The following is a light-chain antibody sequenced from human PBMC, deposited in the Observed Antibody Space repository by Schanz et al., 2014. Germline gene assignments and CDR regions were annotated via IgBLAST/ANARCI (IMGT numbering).Light chain of an antibody. Sequence: QSVLTQPPSVSAAPGQKVSISCSGSSSNVGNDYVSWYQHLPGTAPKLLIYENDKRPSGIPDRFSGSKSGTTATLGITGLQTGDEADYYCGAWDIRLGAVFGGGTKLTV. CDR1: SSNVGNDY. V-gene: IGLV1-51*01. J-gene: IGLJ2*01. CDR3: GAWDIRLGAV. CDR2: END.